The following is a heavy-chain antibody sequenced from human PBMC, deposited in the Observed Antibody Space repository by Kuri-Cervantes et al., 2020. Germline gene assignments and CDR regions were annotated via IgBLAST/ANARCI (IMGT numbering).Heavy chain of an antibody. V-gene: IGHV4-39*01. Sequence: SETLSLTCTVSGGSISSYYWGWIRQPPGKGLEWIGSIYYSGSTYYNPSLKSRVTISVDTSKNQFSLKLSSVAAADTAVYYCARPRRDGYNSDYWGQGTLVTVSS. J-gene: IGHJ4*02. CDR1: GGSISSYY. D-gene: IGHD5-24*01. CDR3: ARPRRDGYNSDY. CDR2: IYYSGST.